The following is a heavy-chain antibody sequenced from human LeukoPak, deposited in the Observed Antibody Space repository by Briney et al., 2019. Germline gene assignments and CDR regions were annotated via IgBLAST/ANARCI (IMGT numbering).Heavy chain of an antibody. CDR2: IKQDGSEK. J-gene: IGHJ4*02. CDR1: GFTFSSYW. D-gene: IGHD4-17*01. Sequence: GGSLRLSCAASGFTFSSYWMSWVRQAPGKGLEWVANIKQDGSEKYYVDSVKGRFTISRDNAKNSLYLQMNSLRAEDTAVYYCARVGGGYGDYYFDYWGQGTLVTVSS. CDR3: ARVGGGYGDYYFDY. V-gene: IGHV3-7*01.